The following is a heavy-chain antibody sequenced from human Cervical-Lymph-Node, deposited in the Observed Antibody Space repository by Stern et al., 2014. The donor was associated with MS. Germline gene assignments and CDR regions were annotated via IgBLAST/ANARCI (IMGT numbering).Heavy chain of an antibody. V-gene: IGHV1-18*01. D-gene: IGHD3-22*01. CDR3: VRAREGRYYYDSSGYYEY. J-gene: IGHJ4*02. CDR2: VSAYNGNT. CDR1: GYTFISYG. Sequence: VQLVQSGAEVRKPGASVKVSCKASGYTFISYGISWVRQAPGQGLEWMGWVSAYNGNTNYAEKFHGRVTMTTETSTSTAYMELRSLRSDDTAVYYCVRAREGRYYYDSSGYYEYWGQGALGTVSS.